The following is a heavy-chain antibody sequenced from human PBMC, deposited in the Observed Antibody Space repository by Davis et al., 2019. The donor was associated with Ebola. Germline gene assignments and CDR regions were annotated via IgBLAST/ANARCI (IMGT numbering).Heavy chain of an antibody. Sequence: PSETLSLTCTVSGGSISSYYWSWIRQPPGKGLEWIGYIYYSGSTNYNPSLKSRVTISVDTSKNQFSLKLSSVTAADTAVYYCARGWAVRGVIGLWFDPWGQGTLVTVSS. V-gene: IGHV4-59*01. J-gene: IGHJ5*02. CDR1: GGSISSYY. CDR2: IYYSGST. D-gene: IGHD3-10*01. CDR3: ARGWAVRGVIGLWFDP.